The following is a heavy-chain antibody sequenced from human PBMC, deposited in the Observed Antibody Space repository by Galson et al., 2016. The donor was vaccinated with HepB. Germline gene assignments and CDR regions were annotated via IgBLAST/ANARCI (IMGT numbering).Heavy chain of an antibody. CDR3: ARQVPDLYPYGMDV. V-gene: IGHV4-59*01. CDR2: IYSSGST. J-gene: IGHJ6*02. Sequence: SETLSLTCTVSGGSINSYYWTWIRQSPGKGLEWIGYIYSSGSTNYNPSLKSRVTISLETSKNQFSLKLKSVTAADTAVYFCARQVPDLYPYGMDVWGQGTTVIVSS. D-gene: IGHD1-1*01. CDR1: GGSINSYY.